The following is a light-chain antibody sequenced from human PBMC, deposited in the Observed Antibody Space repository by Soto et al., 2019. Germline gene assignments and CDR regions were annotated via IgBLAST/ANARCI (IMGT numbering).Light chain of an antibody. Sequence: QSALTQSPSASGSPGQSVTISCTGTSSDVGGHNYVSWYQHHPGKAPKLITYEVSKRPSGVPDRFSGSKSGNTASLTVSGLQAEDEAVYYCSSTAGNNNLVFGGGTKLTVL. CDR3: SSTAGNNNLV. J-gene: IGLJ3*02. V-gene: IGLV2-8*01. CDR2: EVS. CDR1: SSDVGGHNY.